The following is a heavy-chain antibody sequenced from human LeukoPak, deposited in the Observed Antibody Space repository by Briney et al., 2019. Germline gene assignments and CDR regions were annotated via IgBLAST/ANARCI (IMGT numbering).Heavy chain of an antibody. CDR1: GFTFSSYA. D-gene: IGHD3-16*01. CDR3: ARTIWGFGP. Sequence: PGGSLRLSCAASGFTFSSYAMSWVRQAPGKGPEWVANINQDGSEKSYVDSVKGRFTISRDNGKNSVYLQMNSLRVEDTAVYYCARTIWGFGPWGQGTLVTVSS. V-gene: IGHV3-7*01. CDR2: INQDGSEK. J-gene: IGHJ5*02.